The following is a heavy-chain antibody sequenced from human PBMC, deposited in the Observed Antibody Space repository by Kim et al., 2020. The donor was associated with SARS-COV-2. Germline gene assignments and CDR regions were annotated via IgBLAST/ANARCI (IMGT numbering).Heavy chain of an antibody. J-gene: IGHJ6*02. D-gene: IGHD3-10*01. CDR1: GYIFTSYS. CDR3: ARPTFYYGSGGCHGLDV. Sequence: ASVKVSCKASGYIFTSYSMHWLRQAPGQRPEWMGWINAGSGETRYSQEFQGRVTITRDAAASTAYMELGSLTSEDTAVYYCARPTFYYGSGGCHGLDVWGQGTTVTVS. V-gene: IGHV1-3*01. CDR2: INAGSGET.